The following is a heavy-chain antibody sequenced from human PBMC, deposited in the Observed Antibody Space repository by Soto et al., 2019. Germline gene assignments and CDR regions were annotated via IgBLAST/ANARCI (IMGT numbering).Heavy chain of an antibody. V-gene: IGHV1-69*01. D-gene: IGHD3-22*01. CDR1: GGSFPSDT. J-gene: IGHJ3*02. CDR2: IVPVFGTP. CDR3: TRPSSGYYHDAFDM. Sequence: QVQLMQSGAEVKKPGSSVKVSCKASGGSFPSDTISWVRQAPGQGLEWLGGIVPVFGTPNHAQKFQGRVTFSADGSTNTAYMELTSLRPEDTAVYYCTRPSSGYYHDAFDMWGQGTLVTVSS.